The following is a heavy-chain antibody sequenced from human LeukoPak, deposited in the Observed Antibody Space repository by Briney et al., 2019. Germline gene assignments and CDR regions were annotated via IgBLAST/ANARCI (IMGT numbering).Heavy chain of an antibody. D-gene: IGHD3-9*01. V-gene: IGHV1-18*01. CDR3: ARARGHFDWLGYAFDI. CDR2: ISAYNGNT. J-gene: IGHJ3*02. CDR1: GYTFTSYG. Sequence: GASVKVSCKASGYTFTSYGISWVRQAPGQGLEWMGWISAYNGNTNYAQKFQGRVTITADKSTSTAYMELSSLRPEDTAVYYCARARGHFDWLGYAFDIWGQGTMVTVSS.